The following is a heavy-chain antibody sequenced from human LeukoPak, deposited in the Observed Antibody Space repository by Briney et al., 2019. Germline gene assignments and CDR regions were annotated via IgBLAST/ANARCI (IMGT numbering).Heavy chain of an antibody. CDR2: ISYDGSNK. Sequence: PSGRSLRLSCAASGFTFSSYAMHWVRQAPGKGLEWVAVISYDGSNKYYADSVKGRFTISRDNSKNTLYLQMNSLRAEDTAVYYCARDRRFYDYWGQGTLVTVSS. CDR3: ARDRRFYDY. J-gene: IGHJ4*02. V-gene: IGHV3-30-3*01. CDR1: GFTFSSYA. D-gene: IGHD2/OR15-2a*01.